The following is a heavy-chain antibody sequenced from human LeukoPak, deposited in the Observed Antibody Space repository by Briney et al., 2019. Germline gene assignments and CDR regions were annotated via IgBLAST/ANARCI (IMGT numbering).Heavy chain of an antibody. Sequence: SETLSLTCTVSGYSISSGYYWGWIRQPPGKGLEWIGSIYHGGSTYYNPSLKSRVTISVDTSKNQFSLKLSSVTAADTAVYYCARNGHPPYYFDYWGQGTLVTVSS. CDR3: ARNGHPPYYFDY. V-gene: IGHV4-38-2*02. CDR1: GYSISSGYY. CDR2: IYHGGST. J-gene: IGHJ4*02.